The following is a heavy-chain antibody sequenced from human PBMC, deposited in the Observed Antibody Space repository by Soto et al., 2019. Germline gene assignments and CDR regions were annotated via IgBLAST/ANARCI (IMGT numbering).Heavy chain of an antibody. CDR3: AREGNLGGWLQPLDF. CDR2: IHYNGNT. J-gene: IGHJ4*02. V-gene: IGHV4-59*01. D-gene: IGHD5-12*01. Sequence: KLPETLSLTCTVSGDSISAYSWSWVRQPPGKGLEWIGNIHYNGNTKYNPSLKSRVTMSVDTSKNQFSLRLISVTAADTAIYFCAREGNLGGWLQPLDFWGQGTLVTVSS. CDR1: GDSISAYS.